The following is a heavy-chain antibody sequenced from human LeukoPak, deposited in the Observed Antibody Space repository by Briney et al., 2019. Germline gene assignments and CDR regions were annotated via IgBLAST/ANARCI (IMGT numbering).Heavy chain of an antibody. CDR2: IRFDGTNK. CDR3: AGPSSSGVGY. J-gene: IGHJ4*02. D-gene: IGHD3-10*01. Sequence: GRSLRLSRAASGFTFSNYGMHWVRQAPGKGLEWLAFIRFDGTNKYYADSMKGRLTISRDNSKNTLYLQMNSLRAEDTAVYYCAGPSSSGVGYWGQGTLVTVSS. CDR1: GFTFSNYG. V-gene: IGHV3-30*02.